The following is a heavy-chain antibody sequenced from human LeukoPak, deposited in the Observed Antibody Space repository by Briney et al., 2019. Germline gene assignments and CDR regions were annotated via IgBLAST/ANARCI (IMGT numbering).Heavy chain of an antibody. Sequence: GGSLRLSCAASGFTFSSYSMNWVRQAPGKGLEWVSAISGSGGSTYYADSVKGRFTVSRDNSKNTLYLQMNSLRAEDTAVYYCAKLPVTYYYDSSGYYLDYWGQGTLVTVSS. CDR3: AKLPVTYYYDSSGYYLDY. CDR1: GFTFSSYS. J-gene: IGHJ4*02. CDR2: ISGSGGST. V-gene: IGHV3-23*01. D-gene: IGHD3-22*01.